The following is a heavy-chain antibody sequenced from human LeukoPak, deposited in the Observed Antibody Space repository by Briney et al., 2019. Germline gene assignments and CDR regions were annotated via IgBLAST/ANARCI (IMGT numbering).Heavy chain of an antibody. V-gene: IGHV4-31*03. CDR2: IYYSGST. J-gene: IGHJ4*02. Sequence: PSETLSLTCTVSGGSISSGGYYWSWIRQHPGKGLEWIGYIYYSGSTYYNPSLKSRVTISVDTSKNQFSLKLSSVTAADTAVYYCARGGSLYYDSSGYLDYWGQGTLVTVSS. CDR3: ARGGSLYYDSSGYLDY. D-gene: IGHD3-22*01. CDR1: GGSISSGGYY.